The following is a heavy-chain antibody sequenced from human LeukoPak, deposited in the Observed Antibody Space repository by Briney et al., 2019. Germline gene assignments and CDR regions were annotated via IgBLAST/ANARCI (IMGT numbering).Heavy chain of an antibody. CDR2: MNPNSGNT. D-gene: IGHD2-15*01. V-gene: IGHV1-8*01. Sequence: ASVKVSCTASGYTFSSYDINWVRQATGQGLEWMGWMNPNSGNTGYAQKFQGRVTMTRNTSISTAYMEVSSLRSDDTAVYYCARAPDCSGGSCYLWFDPWGQGTLVTVSS. J-gene: IGHJ5*02. CDR3: ARAPDCSGGSCYLWFDP. CDR1: GYTFSSYD.